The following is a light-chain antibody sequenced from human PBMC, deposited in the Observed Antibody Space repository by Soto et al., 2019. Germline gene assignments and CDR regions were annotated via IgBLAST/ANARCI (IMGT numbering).Light chain of an antibody. V-gene: IGKV1-39*01. CDR2: AAS. J-gene: IGKJ5*01. CDR3: QQIYSTPRIN. Sequence: DIQMTQSPSSLSASVGDRVTITCRASQSISSYLNWYQQKPGKAPNLLINAASSLQSGVPSRFCCRGSGTEFTLPMSSLQPEDFATYDCQQIYSTPRINVGQGTRLEIK. CDR1: QSISSY.